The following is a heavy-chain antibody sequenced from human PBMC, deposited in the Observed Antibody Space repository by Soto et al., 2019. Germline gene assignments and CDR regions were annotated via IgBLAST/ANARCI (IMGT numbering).Heavy chain of an antibody. J-gene: IGHJ4*02. CDR3: AKFFVETGSNRGCPWSFHY. CDR1: GFTFSNYS. V-gene: IGHV3-23*01. D-gene: IGHD6-25*01. CDR2: ISGSGGTT. Sequence: EVQLLASGGGLVQPGRSLRLSCAASGFTFSNYSMSWVRQAPGQGLEWVSAISGSGGTTYYADSVKGRFTISRDNSKNTLFLQMNRLLAEDAAVYYCAKFFVETGSNRGCPWSFHYWGQGTLVTVSS.